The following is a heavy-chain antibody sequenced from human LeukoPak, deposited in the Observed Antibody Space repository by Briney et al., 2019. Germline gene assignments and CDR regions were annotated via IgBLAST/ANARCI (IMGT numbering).Heavy chain of an antibody. J-gene: IGHJ1*01. CDR1: GGSISTYY. D-gene: IGHD6-6*01. CDR2: IYHSGST. V-gene: IGHV4-59*01. CDR3: ARGGAARLHFQN. Sequence: SETLSLTCTVSGGSISTYYWNWIRQPPGKGLEWIGYIYHSGSTNYNPSLQSRVTISVDTSKNQSSLNLNSVTAADTAVYYCARGGAARLHFQNWGQGTLVTVSS.